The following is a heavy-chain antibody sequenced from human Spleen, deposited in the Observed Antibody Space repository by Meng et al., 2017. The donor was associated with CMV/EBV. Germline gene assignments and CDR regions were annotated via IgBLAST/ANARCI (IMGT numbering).Heavy chain of an antibody. CDR3: ANVDYHYYYAMDV. J-gene: IGHJ6*02. V-gene: IGHV3-48*03. CDR1: GFTFTNDE. Sequence: GESLKISCAGSGFTFTNDEMNWVRQAPGKGLEWVAYISSSGSTRLYADSVKGRFTVSRDNAKNSVYLEMSSLRVEDTATYYCANVDYHYYYAMDVWGLGTTVTVSS. CDR2: ISSSGSTR. D-gene: IGHD5-12*01.